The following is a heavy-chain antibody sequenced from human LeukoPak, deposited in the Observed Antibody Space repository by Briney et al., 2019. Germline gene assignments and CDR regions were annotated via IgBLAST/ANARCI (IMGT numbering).Heavy chain of an antibody. J-gene: IGHJ4*02. CDR1: GGSFSGYY. V-gene: IGHV4-34*01. CDR3: ARSYAQRDIVVVVAAPYYFDY. D-gene: IGHD2-15*01. CDR2: INPSGST. Sequence: PSETLSLTCAVYGGSFSGYYWSWIRQPPGKGLEWIGEINPSGSTNYNPSLKSRVTISVDTSKNQFSLKLSSVTAADTAVYYCARSYAQRDIVVVVAAPYYFDYWGQGTLVTVSS.